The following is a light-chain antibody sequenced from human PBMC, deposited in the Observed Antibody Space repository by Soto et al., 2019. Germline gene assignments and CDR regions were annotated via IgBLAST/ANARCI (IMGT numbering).Light chain of an antibody. CDR1: QSISSW. CDR3: QQYDTCRS. CDR2: KAS. Sequence: DIQMTQSPSTLSASVGDRVTITCRASQSISSWLAWYQQKPGKAPKLLIYKASSLERGVPSRFSGSGSGTEFTLTITSLQPDDFATYYCQQYDTCRSFGLGTKVDIK. J-gene: IGKJ1*01. V-gene: IGKV1-5*03.